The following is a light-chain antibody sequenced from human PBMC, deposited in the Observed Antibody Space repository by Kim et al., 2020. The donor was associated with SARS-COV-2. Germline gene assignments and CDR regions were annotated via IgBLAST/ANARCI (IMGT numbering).Light chain of an antibody. J-gene: IGKJ4*01. Sequence: DIQMTQSPSTLSASVGDRVTITCRASQSISGWLAWYQQKPGKAPSLLIFDASTLESGVPSRFYGSGSGTEFTLTITSLQPDDFATYYCQQYKSNSVTFGGGTKV. V-gene: IGKV1-5*01. CDR2: DAS. CDR3: QQYKSNSVT. CDR1: QSISGW.